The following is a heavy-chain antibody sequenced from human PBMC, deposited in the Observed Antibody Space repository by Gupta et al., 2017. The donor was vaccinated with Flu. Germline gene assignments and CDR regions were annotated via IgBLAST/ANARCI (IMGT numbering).Heavy chain of an antibody. J-gene: IGHJ4*02. V-gene: IGHV3-30*18. CDR3: AKPLSYSGSYWFFDY. D-gene: IGHD1-26*01. CDR2: ISYDGSNK. Sequence: APGKGLEWVAVISYDGSNKYYADSVKGRFTISRDNSKNTLYLQMNSLRAEDTAVYYCAKPLSYSGSYWFFDYWGQGTLVTVSS.